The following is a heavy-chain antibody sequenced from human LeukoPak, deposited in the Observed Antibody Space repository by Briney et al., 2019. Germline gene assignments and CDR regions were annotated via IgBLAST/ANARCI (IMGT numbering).Heavy chain of an antibody. D-gene: IGHD3-22*01. V-gene: IGHV3-30-3*01. J-gene: IGHJ6*02. CDR1: GFTFSSYA. CDR2: ISYDGSNK. Sequence: GGSLRLSCAASGFTFSSYAMHWVRQAPGKGLEWVAVISYDGSNKYYADSVKGRFTISRDNSKNTLYLQMNSLRAEDTAVYYCARAPVGGRWIVVVITGPYYYYGMDVWGQGTTVTVSS. CDR3: ARAPVGGRWIVVVITGPYYYYGMDV.